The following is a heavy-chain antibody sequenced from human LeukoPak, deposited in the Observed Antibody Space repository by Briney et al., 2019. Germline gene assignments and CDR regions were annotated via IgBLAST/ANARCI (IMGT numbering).Heavy chain of an antibody. Sequence: SETLSLTCTVSGDSISGFYWSWIRQPPGKGLEWIGYIYYSGSTNYNPSLKSRVTISVDTSKNQFSLKLSSVTAADTAVYYCARYGSGWYYFDYWGQGTLVTVSS. CDR3: ARYGSGWYYFDY. CDR2: IYYSGST. J-gene: IGHJ4*02. V-gene: IGHV4-59*01. D-gene: IGHD6-19*01. CDR1: GDSISGFY.